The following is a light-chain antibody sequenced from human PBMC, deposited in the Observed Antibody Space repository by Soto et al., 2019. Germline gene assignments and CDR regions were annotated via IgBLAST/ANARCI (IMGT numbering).Light chain of an antibody. J-gene: IGLJ2*01. CDR1: NIEIKS. CDR3: QVWDTTNPVI. CDR2: DDG. V-gene: IGLV3-21*02. Sequence: SYELTQPPSVSVGPGQTARITCGGNNIEIKSVHWYQQKPGQAPVLVVYDDGDRTTGIPERFSGSKSGNTATLTTSRVEAGDEADYYCQVWDTTNPVIFGGGTQLTVL.